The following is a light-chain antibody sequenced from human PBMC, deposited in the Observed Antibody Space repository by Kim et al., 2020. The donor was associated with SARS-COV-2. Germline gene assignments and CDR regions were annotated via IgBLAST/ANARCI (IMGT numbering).Light chain of an antibody. V-gene: IGKV3-20*01. J-gene: IGKJ4*01. CDR3: QQYGSSPLT. CDR1: QSVSSGY. Sequence: EIVLTQSPGTLSLSPGERATLSCRASQSVSSGYLGWYQQKPGQAPRLLIYDASSRATGIPDRFSGSGSGTDFTLTISRLEPEDLAVYYCQQYGSSPLTFGGGTKVDIK. CDR2: DAS.